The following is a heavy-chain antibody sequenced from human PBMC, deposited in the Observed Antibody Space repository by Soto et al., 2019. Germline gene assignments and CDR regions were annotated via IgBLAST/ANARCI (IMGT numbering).Heavy chain of an antibody. CDR2: ISAHSGDT. D-gene: IGHD3-22*01. CDR3: ARTITMIFLAPAP. J-gene: IGHJ5*02. Sequence: QVHLVQSGAEVTKPGASVKVSCKASGYTFTNYGINWVRRAPGQGLEWMGWISAHSGDTKYAQRFRDRVTMTTDTSTTTAYLELRSLTSDDTAVYYCARTITMIFLAPAPWGQGTLVTVSS. V-gene: IGHV1-18*01. CDR1: GYTFTNYG.